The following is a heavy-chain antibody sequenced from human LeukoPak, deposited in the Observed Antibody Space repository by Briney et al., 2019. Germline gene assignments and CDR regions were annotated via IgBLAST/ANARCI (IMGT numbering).Heavy chain of an antibody. CDR1: GFTFSSYA. V-gene: IGHV3-23*01. J-gene: IGHJ4*02. D-gene: IGHD2-2*01. CDR2: INGSGGST. CDR3: AKYCSSTSCQEY. Sequence: GGSLRLSCAASGFTFSSYAMSWVRQAPGKGLEWVSAINGSGGSTCYADSVKGRFTISRDNSKNTLYLQMNSLRAEDTAVYYCAKYCSSTSCQEYWGQGTLVTVSS.